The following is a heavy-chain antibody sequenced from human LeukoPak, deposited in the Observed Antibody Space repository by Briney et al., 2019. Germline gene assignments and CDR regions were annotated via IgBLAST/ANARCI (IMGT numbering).Heavy chain of an antibody. CDR2: ISSSSSYI. D-gene: IGHD6-13*01. Sequence: PGGSLRLSCAASRFTFSSYSMNWVRQAPGKGLEWVSSISSSSSYIYYADSVKGRFTISRDNAKNSLYLQMNSLRAEDTAVYYCAREAQQLVDYWGQGTLVTVSS. V-gene: IGHV3-21*01. J-gene: IGHJ4*02. CDR3: AREAQQLVDY. CDR1: RFTFSSYS.